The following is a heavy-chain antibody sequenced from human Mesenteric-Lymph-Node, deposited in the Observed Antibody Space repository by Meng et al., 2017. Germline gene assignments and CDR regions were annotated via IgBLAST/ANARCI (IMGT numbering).Heavy chain of an antibody. Sequence: GESLKISCAASGFTFSSYAMHWVRQAPGKGLEWVAVISYDGSNKYYADSVKGRFTISRDNSKNTLYLQMNSLRAEDTAVYYCARDALVDSGFDYWGQGTLVTVSS. J-gene: IGHJ4*02. V-gene: IGHV3-30*04. CDR3: ARDALVDSGFDY. CDR2: ISYDGSNK. CDR1: GFTFSSYA. D-gene: IGHD3-10*01.